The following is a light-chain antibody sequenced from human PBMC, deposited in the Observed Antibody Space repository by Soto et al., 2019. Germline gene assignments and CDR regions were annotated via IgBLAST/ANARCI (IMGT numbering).Light chain of an antibody. J-gene: IGKJ5*01. CDR3: MQALQAPIT. CDR1: HSLLHSNGYSY. CDR2: LGS. Sequence: DIVMTQSTLSLPVTPGETASISCRCSHSLLHSNGYSYLDWYLQKPGQSPQLLIYLGSNRASGVPDRFSGSGSGTDFTLSISTVDAGDVGVYYCMQALQAPITFGQGTRLENK. V-gene: IGKV2-28*01.